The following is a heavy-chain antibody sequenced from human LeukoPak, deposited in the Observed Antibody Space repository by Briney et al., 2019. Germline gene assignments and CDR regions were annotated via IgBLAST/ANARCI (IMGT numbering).Heavy chain of an antibody. CDR2: IYYSRST. CDR1: GGSISSYY. Sequence: SETLSLTCTVSGGSISSYYWSWIRQPPGKGLEWIGYIYYSRSTNYNPSLKSRVTISVDTSKNQFSLKLSSVTAADTAVYYCARVGLSGGQQLVLDYWGQGTLVTVSS. D-gene: IGHD6-13*01. V-gene: IGHV4-59*01. J-gene: IGHJ4*02. CDR3: ARVGLSGGQQLVLDY.